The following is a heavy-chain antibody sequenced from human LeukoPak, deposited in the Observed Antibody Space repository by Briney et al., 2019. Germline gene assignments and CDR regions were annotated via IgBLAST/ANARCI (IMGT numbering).Heavy chain of an antibody. CDR1: GDSFSAYY. CDR2: INHSGRT. CDR3: ATESGFNDY. V-gene: IGHV4-34*01. D-gene: IGHD3-3*01. Sequence: SETLSLTCIVYGDSFSAYYWSWIRQPPGKGLEWIGEINHSGRTNYSPSLKSRVTISVDTSNKQFSLKLSSVTAADTAVYYCATESGFNDYWGQGTLVTVSS. J-gene: IGHJ4*02.